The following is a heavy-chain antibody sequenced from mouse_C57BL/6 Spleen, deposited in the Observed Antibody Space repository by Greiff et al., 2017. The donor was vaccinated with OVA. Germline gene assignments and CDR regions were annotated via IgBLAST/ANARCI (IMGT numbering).Heavy chain of an antibody. D-gene: IGHD4-1*01. V-gene: IGHV5-17*01. CDR2: ISSGSSTI. J-gene: IGHJ1*03. Sequence: DVQVVESGGGLVKPGGSLKLSCAASGFTFSDYGMHWVRQAPEKGLEWVAYISSGSSTIYYADTVKGRFTISRDNAKNTLFLQMTSLRSEDTAMYYCARRLTGSYWYFDVWGTGTTVTVSS. CDR3: ARRLTGSYWYFDV. CDR1: GFTFSDYG.